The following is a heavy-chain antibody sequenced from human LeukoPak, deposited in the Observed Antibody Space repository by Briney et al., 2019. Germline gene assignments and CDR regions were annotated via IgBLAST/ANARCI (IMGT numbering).Heavy chain of an antibody. CDR3: AKGTNLLVATIIWYFDL. Sequence: SPGGSLRLSCAASGFTFSSYSMNWVRQAPGKGLEWVSSISSSSSYIYYADSVKGRFTISRDNAKNSLYLQMNSLRAEDTALYYCAKGTNLLVATIIWYFDLWGRGTLVTVSS. CDR2: ISSSSSYI. CDR1: GFTFSSYS. V-gene: IGHV3-21*04. J-gene: IGHJ2*01. D-gene: IGHD5-12*01.